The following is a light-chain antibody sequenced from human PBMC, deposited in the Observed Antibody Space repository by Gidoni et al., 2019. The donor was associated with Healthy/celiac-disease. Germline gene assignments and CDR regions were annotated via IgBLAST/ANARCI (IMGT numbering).Light chain of an antibody. CDR3: QSADSSGTSYVV. J-gene: IGLJ2*01. V-gene: IGLV3-25*02. CDR2: KDS. CDR1: ALPKEY. Sequence: SYELTQQPSLQLAPGQTARITCSADALPKEYAYWYQQKPCQAPVLVIYKDSERPSGTAERFSGSSSGTTVTLTISGVQAEDEADFYCQSADSSGTSYVVFGGGTKLTVL.